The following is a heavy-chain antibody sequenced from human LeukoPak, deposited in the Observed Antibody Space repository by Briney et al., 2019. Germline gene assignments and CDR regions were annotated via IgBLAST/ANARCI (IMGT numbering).Heavy chain of an antibody. Sequence: GKSLKISCKGSGYSFNTYWIGWVRQMPGKGLEWMGIIYPSDSDTKYSPSFQGQVTISTDKSIKTAYLQWSSLKASDTAMYYCATIALGAFDIWGQGTMVTVSS. V-gene: IGHV5-51*01. CDR1: GYSFNTYW. CDR2: IYPSDSDT. D-gene: IGHD6-13*01. J-gene: IGHJ3*02. CDR3: ATIALGAFDI.